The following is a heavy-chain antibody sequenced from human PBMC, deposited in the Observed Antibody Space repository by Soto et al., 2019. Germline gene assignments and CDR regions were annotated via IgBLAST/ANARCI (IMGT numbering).Heavy chain of an antibody. CDR3: ARDERRTSWYAFDI. CDR2: ISTSASSI. CDR1: GFTFRDYY. Sequence: QVQLVESGGGLVKPGGSLRLSCAASGFTFRDYYMTWIRQAPGKGLEWVAYISTSASSIFYADSVKGRFTISRDNAKNSLHLQMTGLRAEDTAVYYCARDERRTSWYAFDIWGQGTMVTVSS. V-gene: IGHV3-11*01. D-gene: IGHD6-13*01. J-gene: IGHJ3*02.